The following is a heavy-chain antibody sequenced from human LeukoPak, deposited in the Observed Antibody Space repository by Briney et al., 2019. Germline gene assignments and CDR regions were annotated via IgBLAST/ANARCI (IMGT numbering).Heavy chain of an antibody. CDR1: GYTFINYV. CDR3: TTEPPSGWYGDFEY. Sequence: ASVKVSCKASGYTFINYVINWVRLAAGQGLEWMGWMNPKSGNTGYEQKFQGRVTMTRDTSTSTAYMELSSLRSEDTAVYYCTTEPPSGWYGDFEYWGQGTLVTVSS. V-gene: IGHV1-8*01. CDR2: MNPKSGNT. J-gene: IGHJ4*02. D-gene: IGHD6-19*01.